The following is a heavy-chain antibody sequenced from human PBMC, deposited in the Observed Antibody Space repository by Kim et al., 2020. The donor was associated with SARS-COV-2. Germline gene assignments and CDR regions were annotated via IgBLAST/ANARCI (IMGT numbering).Heavy chain of an antibody. CDR2: ISWNSGSI. D-gene: IGHD6-13*01. V-gene: IGHV3-9*01. J-gene: IGHJ6*02. CDR1: GFTFDDYA. Sequence: GGSLRLSCAASGFTFDDYAMHWVRQAPGKGLEWVSGISWNSGSIGYADSVKGRFTISRDNAKNSLYLQMNSLRAEDTALYYCAKDAHTPYSSSRLYFYLYGMDVWGQGTTVTVSS. CDR3: AKDAHTPYSSSRLYFYLYGMDV.